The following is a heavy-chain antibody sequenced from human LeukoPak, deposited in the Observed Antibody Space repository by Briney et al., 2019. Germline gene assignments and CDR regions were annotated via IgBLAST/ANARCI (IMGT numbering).Heavy chain of an antibody. D-gene: IGHD3-10*01. CDR3: ARDLVTVVRGAQGDWFDP. J-gene: IGHJ5*02. Sequence: SVKVSFKASGGTFTSYAISWVRQAPGQGLEWMGRIIPILGIANYAQKFQGRVTITADKSTSTAYMELSSLRSEDTAVYYCARDLVTVVRGAQGDWFDPWGQGTLVTVSS. V-gene: IGHV1-69*04. CDR1: GGTFTSYA. CDR2: IIPILGIA.